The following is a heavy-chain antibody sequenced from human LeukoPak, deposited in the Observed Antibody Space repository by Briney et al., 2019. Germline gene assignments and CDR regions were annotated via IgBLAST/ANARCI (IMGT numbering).Heavy chain of an antibody. J-gene: IGHJ4*02. V-gene: IGHV1-8*01. CDR2: MNPNSGGT. D-gene: IGHD3-9*01. CDR1: GYTFHTYD. Sequence: VSVKVSCKACGYTFHTYDINWVRQATGQGLEWMGWMNPNSGGTNYAQKFQGRVTMTRDTSNSTDYVELSSLRSDDTAVYYCARGPPRGADWYAPNFDYWGQGTLVTVSS. CDR3: ARGPPRGADWYAPNFDY.